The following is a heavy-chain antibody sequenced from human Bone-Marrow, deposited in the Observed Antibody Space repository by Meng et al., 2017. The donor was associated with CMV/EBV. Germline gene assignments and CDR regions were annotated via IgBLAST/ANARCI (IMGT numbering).Heavy chain of an antibody. CDR3: AKSLYSSSWGIFDY. V-gene: IGHV3-74*01. J-gene: IGHJ4*02. Sequence: GESLKISCAASGFTFSSYWMHWVRQAPGKGLVWVSRINSDGSSTSYADSVKGRFTISRDNSKNTLYLQMNSLRTEDTALYYCAKSLYSSSWGIFDYWGQGTLVTVSS. CDR2: INSDGSST. D-gene: IGHD6-13*01. CDR1: GFTFSSYW.